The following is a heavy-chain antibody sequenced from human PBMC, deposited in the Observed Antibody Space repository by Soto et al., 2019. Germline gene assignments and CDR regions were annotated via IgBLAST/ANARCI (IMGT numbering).Heavy chain of an antibody. Sequence: EVQLLESGGGLVQPGGSLRLSCAASGFTFSSYAMSWVRQAPGRGLEWVSGISGSGAYTYYADSVKGRFTLSRDSSKNTLYLQMNSLRAEDTAVYYCAKVGGGYCSGGTCYSPYYYYGMDVWGQGTTVTVSS. CDR2: ISGSGAYT. J-gene: IGHJ6*02. D-gene: IGHD2-15*01. V-gene: IGHV3-23*01. CDR3: AKVGGGYCSGGTCYSPYYYYGMDV. CDR1: GFTFSSYA.